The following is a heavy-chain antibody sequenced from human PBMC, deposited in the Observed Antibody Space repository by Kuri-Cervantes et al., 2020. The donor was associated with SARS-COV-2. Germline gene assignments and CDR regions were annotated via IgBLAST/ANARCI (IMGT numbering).Heavy chain of an antibody. CDR1: GGSISSSSYY. J-gene: IGHJ4*02. CDR3: ARVDFWSSYVDY. D-gene: IGHD3-3*01. Sequence: SETLSLTCTVSGGSISSSSYYRGWIRQPPGKGLEWIGSIYYSGSTYYNPSLKSRVTISVDTSKDQFSLKLSSVTAADTAVYYCARVDFWSSYVDYWGQGTLVTVSS. V-gene: IGHV4-39*07. CDR2: IYYSGST.